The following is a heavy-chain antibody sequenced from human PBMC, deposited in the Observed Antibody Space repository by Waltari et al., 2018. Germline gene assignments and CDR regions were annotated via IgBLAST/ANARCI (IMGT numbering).Heavy chain of an antibody. CDR1: GYTFTSYD. J-gene: IGHJ4*02. CDR2: MNPNSGNT. D-gene: IGHD6-19*01. CDR3: ARGGLGQWLVPPTPDY. V-gene: IGHV1-8*01. Sequence: QVQLVQSGAEVKKPGASVKVSCKASGYTFTSYDINWVRQATGQGLEWMGWMNPNSGNTGYAQKFQARVTMTRNTSISTAYMELSSLRSEDTAVYYCARGGLGQWLVPPTPDYWGQGTLVTVSS.